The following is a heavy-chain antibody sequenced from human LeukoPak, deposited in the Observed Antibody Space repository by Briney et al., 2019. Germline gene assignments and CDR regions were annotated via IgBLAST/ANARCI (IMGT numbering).Heavy chain of an antibody. J-gene: IGHJ4*02. CDR2: INHSGST. D-gene: IGHD3-22*01. Sequence: GSLRLSCAVYGGSFSGYYWSWIRQPPGKGLEWIGEINHSGSTNYNPSLKSRVTISVDTSKNQFSLKLSSVTAADTAVDYCARSLFSSGYAPFDYWGQGTLVTVSS. CDR3: ARSLFSSGYAPFDY. CDR1: GGSFSGYY. V-gene: IGHV4-34*01.